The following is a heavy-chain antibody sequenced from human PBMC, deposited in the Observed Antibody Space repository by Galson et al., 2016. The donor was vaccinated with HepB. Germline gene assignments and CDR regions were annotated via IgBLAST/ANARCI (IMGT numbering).Heavy chain of an antibody. J-gene: IGHJ4*02. V-gene: IGHV3-9*01. CDR2: ISWNGRTL. D-gene: IGHD6-19*01. CDR3: AKDKTSGCSSGWYYFDY. Sequence: VRQVPGKGLEWVSGISWNGRTLGYADSVKGRFTISKDHAKNSLYLQMNSLRPEDTALYYCAKDKTSGCSSGWYYFDYWGQGTLVTVSS.